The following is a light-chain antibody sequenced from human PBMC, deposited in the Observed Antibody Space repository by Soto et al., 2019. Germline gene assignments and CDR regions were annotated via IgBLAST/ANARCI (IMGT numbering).Light chain of an antibody. Sequence: SGPDEPSXRYGAPGTLVRISCPGTSRYVGCFNYVYWYKQHPAKAPKLMIYDVSNRPSGVSNRFSGSKSANTASLTISGLQAEDEADYYCYSYTSSSPYVVRTGTKVTVL. CDR1: SRYVGCFNY. CDR3: YSYTSSSPYV. CDR2: DVS. J-gene: IGLJ1*01. V-gene: IGLV2-14*01.